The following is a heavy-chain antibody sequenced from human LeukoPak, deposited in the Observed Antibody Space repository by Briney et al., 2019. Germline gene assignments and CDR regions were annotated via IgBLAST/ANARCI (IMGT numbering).Heavy chain of an antibody. CDR1: GGSISSYY. CDR3: AREPTYDSNH. D-gene: IGHD3-22*01. Sequence: SETLSLTCTVSGGSISSYYWSWIRQPPGKGLEWIGYIYYSGSTNYNPSLKSRVTMSVDTSKNQFSLKLSSVTAADTAVYYCAREPTYDSNHWGQGTLVTVSS. J-gene: IGHJ4*02. CDR2: IYYSGST. V-gene: IGHV4-59*12.